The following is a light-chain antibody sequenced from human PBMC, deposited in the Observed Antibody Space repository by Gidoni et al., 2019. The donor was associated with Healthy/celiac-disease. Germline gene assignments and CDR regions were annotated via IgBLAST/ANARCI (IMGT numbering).Light chain of an antibody. J-gene: IGKJ4*01. Sequence: EIVLTQSPAALSLSPGERATLSCRARQSGRSYLAWYQQKPGQAPRLLIYDASNRATGIPARFSGSGSGTDFTLTISSLEPEDFAVYYCQQRSNWPPLTFGGGTKVEIK. CDR2: DAS. CDR3: QQRSNWPPLT. CDR1: QSGRSY. V-gene: IGKV3-11*01.